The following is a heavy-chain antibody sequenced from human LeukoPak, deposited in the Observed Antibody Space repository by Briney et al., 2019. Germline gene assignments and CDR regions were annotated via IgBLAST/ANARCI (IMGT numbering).Heavy chain of an antibody. CDR2: IYDGGKT. D-gene: IGHD4-17*01. V-gene: IGHV3-53*01. Sequence: GGSLRLSRAASGFTVSSNYMSWVRQAPGKGLEWVSIIYDGGKTYYADSVKGRLTISRDNSKNTLYLQMNSLRAEDTAVYYCTRLYYGAIDYWGQGTLVTVSS. CDR3: TRLYYGAIDY. CDR1: GFTVSSNY. J-gene: IGHJ4*02.